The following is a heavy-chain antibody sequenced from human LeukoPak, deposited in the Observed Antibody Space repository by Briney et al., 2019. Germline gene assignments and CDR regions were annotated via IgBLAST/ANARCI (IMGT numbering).Heavy chain of an antibody. V-gene: IGHV3-53*01. D-gene: IGHD3-22*01. CDR3: VRGPRYYDDSGFHYGVFDI. Sequence: GGSLRLSCGASEVTVSNNYMSWVRQAPGKGLQWVSVIYPGGNIYYADSVKGRFIISRDNSKNTLSLQMNSLTADDTAVYYCVRGPRYYDDSGFHYGVFDIWGQGTLVTVSS. CDR2: IYPGGNI. J-gene: IGHJ3*02. CDR1: EVTVSNNY.